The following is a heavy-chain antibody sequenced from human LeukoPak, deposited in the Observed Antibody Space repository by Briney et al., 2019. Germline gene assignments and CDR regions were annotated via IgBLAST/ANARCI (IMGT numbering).Heavy chain of an antibody. Sequence: SETLSLTCAVYGGSFSGYYWSWIRQPPGKGLEWIGYISSIGSTNYNPSLKSRVTITVDTSKKQFSLKMTSVTAADTAVYYCARDPTTVTKGFDVWGQGTMVTVSS. CDR3: ARDPTTVTKGFDV. J-gene: IGHJ3*01. V-gene: IGHV4-59*01. CDR2: ISSIGST. D-gene: IGHD4-17*01. CDR1: GGSFSGYY.